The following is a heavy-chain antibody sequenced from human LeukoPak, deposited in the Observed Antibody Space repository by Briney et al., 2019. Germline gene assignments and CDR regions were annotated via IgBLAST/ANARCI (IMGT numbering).Heavy chain of an antibody. CDR2: IYYSGST. CDR3: ARPGAAAADLNWFDP. D-gene: IGHD6-13*01. Sequence: SETLSLTCTVSGGSISSSSYYWGWIRQPPGKGLEWIGSIYYSGSTYYNPSLKSRVTISVDTSKNQFSLKLSSVTAADTAVYYCARPGAAAADLNWFDPWGQGTLVTVSS. CDR1: GGSISSSSYY. J-gene: IGHJ5*02. V-gene: IGHV4-39*01.